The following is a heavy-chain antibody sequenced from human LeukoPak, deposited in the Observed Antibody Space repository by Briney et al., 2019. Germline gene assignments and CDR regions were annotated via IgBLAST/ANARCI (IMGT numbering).Heavy chain of an antibody. J-gene: IGHJ4*02. V-gene: IGHV3-48*03. D-gene: IGHD1-26*01. CDR3: AGGYGSYSPDY. CDR1: GFTLSTFE. Sequence: GGSLRLSCAASGFTLSTFEMSSVRQAPGKGMEWVSYISSSGDTRFYADSVKGRFTISRDNAKNSLFLQMNSLRVEDTDLYFCAGGYGSYSPDYWGQGTRVTVS. CDR2: ISSSGDTR.